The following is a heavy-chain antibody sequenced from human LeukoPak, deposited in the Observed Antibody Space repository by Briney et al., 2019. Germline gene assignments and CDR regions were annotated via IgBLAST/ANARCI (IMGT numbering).Heavy chain of an antibody. CDR2: IYYSGST. J-gene: IGHJ4*02. CDR1: GGSISSSSYY. D-gene: IGHD6-13*01. Sequence: SETLSLTCTVSGGSISSSSYYWGWIRQPPGKGLEWIGSIYYSGSTYYNPSLKSRVTISVDTSKNQFSLKLSSVTAADTAVYYCARSAPGYSRCYFDYWGKGTLVTVSS. CDR3: ARSAPGYSRCYFDY. V-gene: IGHV4-39*07.